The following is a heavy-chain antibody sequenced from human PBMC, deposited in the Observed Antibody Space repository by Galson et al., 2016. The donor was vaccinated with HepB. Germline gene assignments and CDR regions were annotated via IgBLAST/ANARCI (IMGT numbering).Heavy chain of an antibody. CDR3: ARDGSYSSSSVYFDY. CDR2: IYYRGST. Sequence: SETLSPTCTVSGGSMDNYYWSWIRQSPGKGPEWIGFIYYRGSTNSNPSLKSRIPISVDTSKNQFPLRLSSVTAADTAVYYCARDGSYSSSSVYFDYWGPGILVTVSS. V-gene: IGHV4-59*01. D-gene: IGHD6-6*01. CDR1: GGSMDNYY. J-gene: IGHJ4*02.